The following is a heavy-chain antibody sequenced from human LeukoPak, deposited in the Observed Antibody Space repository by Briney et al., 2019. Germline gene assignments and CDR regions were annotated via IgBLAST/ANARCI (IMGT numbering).Heavy chain of an antibody. D-gene: IGHD6-19*01. J-gene: IGHJ4*02. Sequence: GRSLRLSCAASGFTFSSYAMHWVRQAPGKGLEWVAVISYDGSNKYYADSVKGRFTISRDNSKNTLYLQMNSLRAEDTAVYYCARGVEYSSGWYYFDYWGQGTLVTVSS. CDR1: GFTFSSYA. CDR2: ISYDGSNK. V-gene: IGHV3-30-3*01. CDR3: ARGVEYSSGWYYFDY.